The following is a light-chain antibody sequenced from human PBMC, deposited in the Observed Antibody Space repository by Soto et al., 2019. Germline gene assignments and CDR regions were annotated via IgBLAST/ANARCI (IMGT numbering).Light chain of an antibody. CDR1: QSISSY. CDR3: QQSYSTPWT. CDR2: TAS. J-gene: IGKJ1*01. Sequence: DILMTQSPSSLSASVGDRVTITCRASQSISSYLNWYQQKPGKAPKLLIYTASSLQSGVPSRFSGSGSGTDFTLTISSLQPVDFATYYCQQSYSTPWTFGQGTNV. V-gene: IGKV1-39*01.